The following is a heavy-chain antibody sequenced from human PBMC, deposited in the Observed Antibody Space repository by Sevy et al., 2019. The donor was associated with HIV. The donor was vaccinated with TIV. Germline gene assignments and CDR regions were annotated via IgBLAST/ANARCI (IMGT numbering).Heavy chain of an antibody. CDR3: ARDWYSSSWYSDVYYFYGMDV. CDR2: ISDYNRNT. CDR1: GYTFTSYG. Sequence: ASVKVSCKASGYTFTSYGISWVRQAPGQGLEWMGWISDYNRNTNYAQKLQGRVTMTTDTSTSTAYMEQRSLRSDDTAMYSWARDWYSSSWYSDVYYFYGMDVWGQGTTVTVSS. J-gene: IGHJ6*02. D-gene: IGHD6-13*01. V-gene: IGHV1-18*01.